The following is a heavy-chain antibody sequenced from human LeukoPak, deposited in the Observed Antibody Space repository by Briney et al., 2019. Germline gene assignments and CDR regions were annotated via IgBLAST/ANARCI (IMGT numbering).Heavy chain of an antibody. V-gene: IGHV3-48*03. J-gene: IGHJ4*02. CDR2: ISSSSSTM. CDR3: ARARIAAPLLDY. CDR1: GFTFNTYE. Sequence: GGSLRLSCAASGFTFNTYEMNWVRQAPGKGLEWVSYISSSSSTMFYADSVKGRFTNSRDNAKNSLYLQMNSLRVEDTSVYYCARARIAAPLLDYWGQGTLVTVSS. D-gene: IGHD6-13*01.